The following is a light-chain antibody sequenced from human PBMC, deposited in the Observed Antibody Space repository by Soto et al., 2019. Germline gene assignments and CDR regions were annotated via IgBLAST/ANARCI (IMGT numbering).Light chain of an antibody. J-gene: IGLJ1*01. CDR1: SSDVGAFNY. Sequence: QSLLTQPASVSGSPGQAITISCSGTSSDVGAFNYVSWYQQHPGKVPKLMIYDVSNRPSGVSNRFSGSKSGNTASLTISGLRAEDEADYYCCSYAGEYKYVFGSGTTVTVL. V-gene: IGLV2-14*03. CDR3: CSYAGEYKYV. CDR2: DVS.